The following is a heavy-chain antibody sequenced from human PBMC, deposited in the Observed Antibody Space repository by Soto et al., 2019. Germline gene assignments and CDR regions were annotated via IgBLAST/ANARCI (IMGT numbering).Heavy chain of an antibody. CDR3: GRDTYYDGSGYHSGGVDF. Sequence: QVQLVESGGGSVKPGGSLRLSCAASGFTFGGFYMGWIRQAPGRGLEWVSFISGSGGIIYLADSVKGRFAISRDNTKNSLYLQMNSLRAEDPAVYYCGRDTYYDGSGYHSGGVDFWGQGTLVTVSS. J-gene: IGHJ4*02. V-gene: IGHV3-11*01. CDR2: ISGSGGII. CDR1: GFTFGGFY. D-gene: IGHD3-22*01.